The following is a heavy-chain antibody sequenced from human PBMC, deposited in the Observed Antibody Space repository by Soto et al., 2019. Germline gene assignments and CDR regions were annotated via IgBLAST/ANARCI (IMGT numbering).Heavy chain of an antibody. CDR2: ISWNSGLV. Sequence: SVRLSCASSVFTFDDYAMHCVRQAPGKCLEWVSGISWNSGLVGYADSVKGRFTISRDNAKNSLYLQMNSLRPEDTAFYYCAKEYGGRQTPVQWGHGTLVTVS. J-gene: IGHJ4*01. V-gene: IGHV3-9*01. D-gene: IGHD3-16*01. CDR1: VFTFDDYA. CDR3: AKEYGGRQTPVQ.